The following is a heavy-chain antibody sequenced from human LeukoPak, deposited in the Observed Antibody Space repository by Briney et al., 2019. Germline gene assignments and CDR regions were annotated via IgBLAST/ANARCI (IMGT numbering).Heavy chain of an antibody. D-gene: IGHD4-23*01. J-gene: IGHJ4*02. CDR1: GASISSYY. Sequence: SETLSLTCTVSGASISSYYWSWIRQPPGKGLEWIGYIYYTGSTNYNPSLKSRVTISVDTSKNQFSLRLNSVTAADTAVYYCATHDSDGSDYWGQGTLVTVSS. CDR3: ATHDSDGSDY. V-gene: IGHV4-59*01. CDR2: IYYTGST.